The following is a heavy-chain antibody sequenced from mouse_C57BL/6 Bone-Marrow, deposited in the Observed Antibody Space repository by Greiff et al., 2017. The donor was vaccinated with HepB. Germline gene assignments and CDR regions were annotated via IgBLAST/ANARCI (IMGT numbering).Heavy chain of an antibody. V-gene: IGHV7-1*01. J-gene: IGHJ4*01. Sequence: EVKVVESGGGLVQSGRSPRLSCATSGFTFSDFYMEWVRQAPGKGLEWIAASRNKANDYTTEYSASVKGRFIVSRDTSQSILYLQMNALRAEDTAIYYCARDARGLRRGAMDYWGQGTSVTVSS. D-gene: IGHD2-12*01. CDR2: SRNKANDYTT. CDR1: GFTFSDFY. CDR3: ARDARGLRRGAMDY.